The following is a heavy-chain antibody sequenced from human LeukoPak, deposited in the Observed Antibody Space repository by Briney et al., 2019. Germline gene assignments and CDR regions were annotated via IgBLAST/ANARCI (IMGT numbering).Heavy chain of an antibody. Sequence: PAGSLRLSCAASGFTFSSYAMSWVRQAPGKGLEWVSAISGSGGSTYYADSVKCRFTISRDNSKNTLYLQMNSLRAEDTAVYYCAKDRVRPGGPAASKDWFDPWGQGALVTVSS. CDR1: GFTFSSYA. CDR2: ISGSGGST. D-gene: IGHD2-2*01. J-gene: IGHJ5*02. V-gene: IGHV3-23*01. CDR3: AKDRVRPGGPAASKDWFDP.